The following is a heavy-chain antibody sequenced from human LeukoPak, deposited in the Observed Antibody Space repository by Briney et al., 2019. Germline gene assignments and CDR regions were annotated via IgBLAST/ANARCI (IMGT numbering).Heavy chain of an antibody. V-gene: IGHV3-30*02. D-gene: IGHD1-1*01. CDR2: IWYDGSNK. J-gene: IGHJ4*02. CDR1: GFTFSSYG. CDR3: AKESTSLAPDY. Sequence: PGGSLRLSCAASGFTFSSYGMHWVRQAPGKGLEWVAVIWYDGSNKYYADSVKGRFTISRDNSKNMLYLQMNSLRGEDTAVYYCAKESTSLAPDYWGQGTSVTVSS.